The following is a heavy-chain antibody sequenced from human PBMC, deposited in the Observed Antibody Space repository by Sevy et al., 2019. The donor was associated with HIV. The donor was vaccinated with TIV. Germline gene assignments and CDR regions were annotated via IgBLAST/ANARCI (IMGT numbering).Heavy chain of an antibody. Sequence: ASVKVSCKTSGYPFTNYGVTWVRQAPGQGLEWMGWMSTYNGNTNYAQKYQGRVTMTTDTSTNTVYMELRSLRSDDTAIYYCGIVTFLYYIDYWGQGTLVTVSS. CDR1: GYPFTNYG. V-gene: IGHV1-18*01. CDR3: GIVTFLYYIDY. J-gene: IGHJ4*02. D-gene: IGHD1-26*01. CDR2: MSTYNGNT.